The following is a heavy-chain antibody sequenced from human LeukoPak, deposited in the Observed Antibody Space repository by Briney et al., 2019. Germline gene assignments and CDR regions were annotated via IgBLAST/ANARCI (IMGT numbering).Heavy chain of an antibody. CDR3: ARDTPYYDSSGYYLEYFQH. CDR2: ISSSSSYI. J-gene: IGHJ1*01. D-gene: IGHD3-22*01. Sequence: GGSLRLSCAGSGFTFSSYSMNWVRQAPGKGLEWVSSISSSSSYIYYADSVKGRFTISRDNAKNSLYLQMNSLRAEDTAVYYCARDTPYYDSSGYYLEYFQHWGQGTLVTVSS. CDR1: GFTFSSYS. V-gene: IGHV3-21*01.